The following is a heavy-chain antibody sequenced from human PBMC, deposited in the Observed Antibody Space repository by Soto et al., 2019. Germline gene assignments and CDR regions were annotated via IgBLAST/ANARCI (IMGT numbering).Heavy chain of an antibody. CDR2: INHSGST. V-gene: IGHV4-34*01. D-gene: IGHD3-3*01. Sequence: QVQLQQWGAGLLKPSETLSLTCAVYGGSFSGYYWSWIRQPPGKGLEWIGEINHSGSTNYNPSLKSRVTISVDTSKNQFTLKLSSVPDANTAVYYCARVSVDFWSGYYSLDYWGQGTLVTVSS. CDR1: GGSFSGYY. CDR3: ARVSVDFWSGYYSLDY. J-gene: IGHJ4*02.